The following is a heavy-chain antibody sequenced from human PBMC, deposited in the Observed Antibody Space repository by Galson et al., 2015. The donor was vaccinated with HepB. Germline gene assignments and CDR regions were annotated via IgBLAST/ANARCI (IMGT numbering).Heavy chain of an antibody. Sequence: SLRLSCAASGFTFDDYGMSWVRQAPGKGLEWVSGINWNGGSTGYADSVKGRFTISRDNAKNSLYLQMNSLRAEDTALYHCARDSYSSSWYNPGRFDPWGQGTLVTVSS. V-gene: IGHV3-20*01. CDR3: ARDSYSSSWYNPGRFDP. CDR1: GFTFDDYG. D-gene: IGHD6-13*01. J-gene: IGHJ5*02. CDR2: INWNGGST.